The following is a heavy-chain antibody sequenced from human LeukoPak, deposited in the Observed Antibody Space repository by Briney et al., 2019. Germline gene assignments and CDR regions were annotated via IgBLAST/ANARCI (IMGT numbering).Heavy chain of an antibody. CDR1: GFTFSSYA. Sequence: PGGSLRLPCAASGFTFSSYAMHWVRQAPGKGLEWVAVISYDGSNKYYADSVKGRFTISRDNSKNTLYLQMNSLRAEDTAVYYCAREGGYSYGSIFQCVYWGQGTLVTVSS. V-gene: IGHV3-30-3*01. J-gene: IGHJ4*02. D-gene: IGHD5-18*01. CDR3: AREGGYSYGSIFQCVY. CDR2: ISYDGSNK.